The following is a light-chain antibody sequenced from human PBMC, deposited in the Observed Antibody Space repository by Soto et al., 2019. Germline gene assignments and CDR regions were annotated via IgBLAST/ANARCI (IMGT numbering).Light chain of an antibody. V-gene: IGKV3-11*01. CDR1: QSVSSY. J-gene: IGKJ5*01. CDR3: QQRSNWIT. Sequence: IVLTQSPSTLSLSPGERATLSCRAGQSVSSYLAWYQQKPGQAPRLLIYDASNRATGIPARFSGSGSGTDFTLTISSLEPEDFAVYYCQQRSNWITFGQGTRLEIK. CDR2: DAS.